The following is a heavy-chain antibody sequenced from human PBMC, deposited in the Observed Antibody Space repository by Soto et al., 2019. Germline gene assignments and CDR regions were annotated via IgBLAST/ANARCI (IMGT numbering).Heavy chain of an antibody. CDR1: GFTFSSYG. D-gene: IGHD1-26*01. Sequence: VGSLRLSCVASGFTFSSYGMHWVRQAPGKGLEWVAVISYDGSNKYYADSVKGRFTISRDNSKNTLYLQMNSLRAEDTAVYYCARDFVVGGPTINYYYGMDVWGQGTTVTVSS. CDR3: ARDFVVGGPTINYYYGMDV. J-gene: IGHJ6*02. V-gene: IGHV3-33*01. CDR2: ISYDGSNK.